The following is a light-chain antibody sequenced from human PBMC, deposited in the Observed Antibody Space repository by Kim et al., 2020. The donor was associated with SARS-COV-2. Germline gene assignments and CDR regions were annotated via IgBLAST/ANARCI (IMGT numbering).Light chain of an antibody. CDR3: QQSYSTPFT. Sequence: DIQMTQSPSSLSASVGDRVTITCRTSQSISSYLNWYQQKPGKAPNLLIYDASGLQSGVPSRFSGSGSGTDFTLTISSLQPEDFATYYCQQSYSTPFTFGPGTKVDIK. CDR1: QSISSY. V-gene: IGKV1-39*01. CDR2: DAS. J-gene: IGKJ3*01.